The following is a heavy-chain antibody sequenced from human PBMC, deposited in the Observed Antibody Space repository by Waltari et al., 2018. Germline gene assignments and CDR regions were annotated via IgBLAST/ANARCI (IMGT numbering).Heavy chain of an antibody. D-gene: IGHD2-8*01. Sequence: EVQLVESGGDSVQPGGSLRLSCVASGFRFSDFWMSWVRQAPGKGVGWVANVNEAGSGRHYVGSVKGRFTSSRDNTKTSLYLQLSGLRAEDTAMYYCARDSHYCNGCAVDIWGQGTMVSVSS. J-gene: IGHJ3*02. CDR2: VNEAGSGR. CDR3: ARDSHYCNGCAVDI. V-gene: IGHV3-7*03. CDR1: GFRFSDFW.